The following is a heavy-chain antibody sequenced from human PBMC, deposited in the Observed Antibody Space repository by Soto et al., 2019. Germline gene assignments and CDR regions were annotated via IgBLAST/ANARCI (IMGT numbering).Heavy chain of an antibody. J-gene: IGHJ4*02. V-gene: IGHV1-69*13. Sequence: SVKVSCKASGYTFTSYGISWVRQAPGQGLEWMGWIIPIFGKANYAQKFQGRVTITADESTSTAYMELSSLRSEDTAVYYCASRYYYDSSGHYYLPNYWGQGTLVIVSS. CDR2: IIPIFGKA. D-gene: IGHD3-22*01. CDR1: GYTFTSYG. CDR3: ASRYYYDSSGHYYLPNY.